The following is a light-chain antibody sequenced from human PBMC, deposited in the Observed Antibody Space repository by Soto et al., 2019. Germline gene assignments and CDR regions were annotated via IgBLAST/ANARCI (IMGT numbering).Light chain of an antibody. CDR1: QSVSSN. V-gene: IGKV3-15*01. CDR3: QQYNNWPRT. J-gene: IGKJ1*01. Sequence: EVVMTQSPATLSVSPGERAPPSCRASQSVSSNLAWYQQKPGQAPRLLIYGASTRATGIPARFSGSGSGTEFTLTISSLQSEDFAVYYCQQYNNWPRTFGQGTKVDI. CDR2: GAS.